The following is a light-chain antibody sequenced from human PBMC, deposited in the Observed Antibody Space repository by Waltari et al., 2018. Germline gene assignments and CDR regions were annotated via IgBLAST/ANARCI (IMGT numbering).Light chain of an antibody. J-gene: IGKJ4*01. CDR2: EAS. CDR3: QHYASALT. Sequence: DIQMTQSPSTLSASAGDRVTITCRASQSISSWLAWYQQKPGRAPKLLIYEASTLDSGVPSRFSGSGSGTEFTLTISSLQPDDFATYYCQHYASALTFGGGTKVEVK. CDR1: QSISSW. V-gene: IGKV1-5*03.